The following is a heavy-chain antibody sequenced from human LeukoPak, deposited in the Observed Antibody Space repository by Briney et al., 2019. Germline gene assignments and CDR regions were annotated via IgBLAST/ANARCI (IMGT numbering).Heavy chain of an antibody. V-gene: IGHV4-4*07. Sequence: KPSETLSLTCSVSGDFITNRYWSWVRQSAGKGLEWIGRISTRGNTNYNPSLKSRVTMSVDTSNKHFSLKLTSVTAADTAVYYCVRNWDYWRQGTLVTVSS. D-gene: IGHD1-1*01. CDR1: GDFITNRY. J-gene: IGHJ4*02. CDR2: ISTRGNT. CDR3: VRNWDY.